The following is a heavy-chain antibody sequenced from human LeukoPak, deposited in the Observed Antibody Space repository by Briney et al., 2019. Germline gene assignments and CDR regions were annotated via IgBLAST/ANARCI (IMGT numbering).Heavy chain of an antibody. Sequence: GGSLRLSCAASGFTFSSYGMHWVRQAPGKGLEWVAVISYDGSNKYYADSVKGRFTISRDNSKNTLYLQMNSLRAEDTAVYYCAKDLDSSGSDYWGQGTLVTVSS. CDR2: ISYDGSNK. V-gene: IGHV3-30*18. J-gene: IGHJ4*02. D-gene: IGHD3-22*01. CDR1: GFTFSSYG. CDR3: AKDLDSSGSDY.